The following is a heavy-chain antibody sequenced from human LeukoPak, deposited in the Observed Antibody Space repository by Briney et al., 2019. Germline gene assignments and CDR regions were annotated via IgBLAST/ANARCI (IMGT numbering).Heavy chain of an antibody. J-gene: IGHJ4*02. D-gene: IGHD3-10*01. CDR1: GFTFSSSA. V-gene: IGHV3-23*01. Sequence: PGGSLRLSCAASGFTFSSSAMSWVRQAPGKGLEWVSGISGGGGNTYYAHSVKGRFTVSRDNSKNTLFLQMSSLRAEDTAIYYCAKSGSGKVDYWGQGTLVTVSS. CDR2: ISGGGGNT. CDR3: AKSGSGKVDY.